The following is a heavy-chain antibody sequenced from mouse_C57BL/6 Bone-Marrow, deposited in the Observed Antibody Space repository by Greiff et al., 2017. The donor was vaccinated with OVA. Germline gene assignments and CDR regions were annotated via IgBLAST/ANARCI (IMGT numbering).Heavy chain of an antibody. D-gene: IGHD2-3*01. V-gene: IGHV5-4*01. J-gene: IGHJ2*01. CDR1: GFTFSSYA. Sequence: EVQRVESGGGLVKPGGSLKLSCAASGFTFSSYAMSWVRQTPEKRLEWVATISDGGSYTYYPDNVKGRFTISRDNAKNNLYLQMSHLKSEDTAMYYCARADGYYPYFDDWGKGTTLTVSS. CDR3: ARADGYYPYFDD. CDR2: ISDGGSYT.